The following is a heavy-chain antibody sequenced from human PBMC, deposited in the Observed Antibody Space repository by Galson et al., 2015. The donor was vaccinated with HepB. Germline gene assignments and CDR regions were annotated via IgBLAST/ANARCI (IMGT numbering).Heavy chain of an antibody. Sequence: SLRLSCAVSGFSFNDHYVDWVRQAPGKGLEWVGRSRNRARGYSTAYAVSVRGRFTVSRDDSKNSVFLQMNRLRSEDTAVYYCARSEVTTVVTDFDFWGQGTLITVSP. CDR2: SRNRARGYST. V-gene: IGHV3-72*01. CDR3: ARSEVTTVVTDFDF. CDR1: GFSFNDHY. J-gene: IGHJ4*02. D-gene: IGHD4-23*01.